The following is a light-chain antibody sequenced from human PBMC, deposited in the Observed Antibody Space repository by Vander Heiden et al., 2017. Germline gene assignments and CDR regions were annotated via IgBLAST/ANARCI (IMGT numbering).Light chain of an antibody. CDR2: DAS. CDR1: QSVSSY. Sequence: ELVLTQSPATLSLSHGERATHSCRASQSVSSYLAWYQQKPGQAPRLLIYDASNRATGIPARFSGSGSGTDFTLTISSLEPEDFAVYYCQQRSNWPPMYTFGQGTKLEIK. J-gene: IGKJ2*01. V-gene: IGKV3-11*01. CDR3: QQRSNWPPMYT.